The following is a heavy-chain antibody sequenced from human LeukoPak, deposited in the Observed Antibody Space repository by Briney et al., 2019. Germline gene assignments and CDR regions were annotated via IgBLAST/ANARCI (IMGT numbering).Heavy chain of an antibody. CDR3: ARNIPYYDFWSGTKDAFDI. D-gene: IGHD3-3*01. CDR2: INHSGST. CDR1: GGSFSGYY. J-gene: IGHJ3*02. V-gene: IGHV4-34*01. Sequence: SETLSLTCALYGGSFSGYYWSWVRHPPGKGLEWVGEINHSGSTNHNPSLKRRVTISVDTSKNQFSLKLSSVTAADTAVYYCARNIPYYDFWSGTKDAFDIWGQGTMVTVSS.